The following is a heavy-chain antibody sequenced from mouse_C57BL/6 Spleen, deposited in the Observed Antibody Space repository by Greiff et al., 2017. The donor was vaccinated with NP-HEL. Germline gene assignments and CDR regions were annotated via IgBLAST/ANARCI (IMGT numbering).Heavy chain of an antibody. D-gene: IGHD3-2*02. Sequence: QVQLQQSGAELVRPGASVTLSCKASGYTFTDYEMHWVKQTPVHGLDWIGAIDPETGGTAYNQKFKGKAILTADKSSSTAYMELRSLTSEDSAVYYCTRGTAQATLDYWGQGTTLTVSS. CDR3: TRGTAQATLDY. CDR1: GYTFTDYE. CDR2: IDPETGGT. V-gene: IGHV1-15*01. J-gene: IGHJ2*01.